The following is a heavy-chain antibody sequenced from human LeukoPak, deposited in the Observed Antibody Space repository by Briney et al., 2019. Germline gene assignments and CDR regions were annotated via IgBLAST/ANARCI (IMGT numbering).Heavy chain of an antibody. J-gene: IGHJ1*01. CDR3: AKASSGPLYFQH. Sequence: GGSLRLSCAASGFTFSSYAMSWVRQAPGKGLEWVSAISGSGGSTYYADSVKGRFTISRDNSKNTLYLQMNGLRAEDTAVYYCAKASSGPLYFQHWGQGTLVTVSS. CDR1: GFTFSSYA. D-gene: IGHD3-22*01. V-gene: IGHV3-23*01. CDR2: ISGSGGST.